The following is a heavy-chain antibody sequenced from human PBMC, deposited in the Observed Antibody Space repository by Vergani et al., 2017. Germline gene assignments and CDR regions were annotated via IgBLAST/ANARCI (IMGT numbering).Heavy chain of an antibody. CDR3: GKTQGTVVGTWWFDP. CDR1: GFTFSNYG. CDR2: ISHDGNKK. D-gene: IGHD1-7*01. Sequence: QVQLVESGGSVVQPGRSLRLSCAASGFTFSNYGLHWVRQAPGQGLEWVAVISHDGNKKYYVDSVKGRFTVSRDNSKNTLYLEMNRLNVDDTAIYYCGKTQGTVVGTWWFDPWGQGTPVTVSS. V-gene: IGHV3-30*18. J-gene: IGHJ5*02.